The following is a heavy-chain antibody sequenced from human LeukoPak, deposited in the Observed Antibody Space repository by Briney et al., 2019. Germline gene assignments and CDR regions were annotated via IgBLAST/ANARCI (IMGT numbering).Heavy chain of an antibody. D-gene: IGHD3-10*01. CDR1: GYTLTELS. CDR3: ARATNSEVLLWFGEPPNWFDP. CDR2: FDPEDGET. J-gene: IGHJ5*02. V-gene: IGHV1-24*01. Sequence: ASVKVSCKVSGYTLTELSMHWVRQAPGKGLEWMGGFDPEDGETIYAQKFQGRVTMTEDTSTDTAYMELSSLRSEDTAVYYCARATNSEVLLWFGEPPNWFDPWGQGTLVTVSS.